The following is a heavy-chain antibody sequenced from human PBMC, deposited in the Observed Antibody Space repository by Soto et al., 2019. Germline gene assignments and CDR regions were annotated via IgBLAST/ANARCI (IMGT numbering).Heavy chain of an antibody. CDR1: GFTFSYYY. J-gene: IGHJ5*02. D-gene: IGHD3-10*01. CDR2: ISSSGSTI. V-gene: IGHV3-11*01. Sequence: GGSLRLSCAASGFTFSYYYMSWIRQSPGKGLEWVSYISSSGSTIYYADSVKGRFTISRDNAKNSLYLQMNSLRAEDTAVYYCARDPLYGSGSVWFDPWGQGTLVTVSS. CDR3: ARDPLYGSGSVWFDP.